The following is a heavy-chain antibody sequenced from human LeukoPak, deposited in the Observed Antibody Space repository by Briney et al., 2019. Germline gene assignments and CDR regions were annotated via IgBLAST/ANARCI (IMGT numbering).Heavy chain of an antibody. CDR3: ASFAYGSGNKYYYYYGMDV. CDR1: GYTFTGYY. D-gene: IGHD3-10*01. CDR2: INPNSGGT. J-gene: IGHJ6*02. Sequence: ASVKVSCKASGYTFTGYYMHWVRQAPGQGLEWMGWINPNSGGTNYAQKFQGRVTMTRDTSISTAYMELRSLRSDDTAVYYCASFAYGSGNKYYYYYGMDVWGQGTTVTVSS. V-gene: IGHV1-2*02.